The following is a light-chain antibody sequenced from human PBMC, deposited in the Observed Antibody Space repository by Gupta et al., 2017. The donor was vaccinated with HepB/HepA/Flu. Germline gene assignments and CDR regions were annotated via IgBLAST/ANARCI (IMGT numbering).Light chain of an antibody. CDR1: QSVRTY. V-gene: IGKV1-39*01. CDR3: QQVYTTPWT. Sequence: DIEMTQSTSSLSAVVGDRVTIICRASQSVRTYLIWYQQKPGKAPNLLIYAASSLQSGVPSRVSGSGSGTDFTLTISSLQPEDFATYYCQQVYTTPWTFGQGTKVEIK. J-gene: IGKJ1*01. CDR2: AAS.